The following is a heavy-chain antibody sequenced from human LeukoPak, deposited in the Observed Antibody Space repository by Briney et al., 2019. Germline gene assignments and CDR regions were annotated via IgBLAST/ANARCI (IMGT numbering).Heavy chain of an antibody. Sequence: SVKVSCKASRGTFSSYAISWVRQAPGQGLAWMGRIIPILGIANYAQKFQGRVTITADKSTSTAYMELSSLRSEDTAVYYCASGYCSSTSCYPMYYMDVWGKGTTVTVSS. CDR2: IIPILGIA. CDR3: ASGYCSSTSCYPMYYMDV. J-gene: IGHJ6*03. D-gene: IGHD2-2*01. V-gene: IGHV1-69*04. CDR1: RGTFSSYA.